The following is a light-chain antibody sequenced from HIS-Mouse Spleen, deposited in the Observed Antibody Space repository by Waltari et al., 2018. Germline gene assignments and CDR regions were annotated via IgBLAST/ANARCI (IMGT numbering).Light chain of an antibody. CDR1: SSDVGSYNL. J-gene: IGLJ3*02. CDR2: EGS. V-gene: IGLV2-23*01. Sequence: QSALTQPASVAGSPGQSLTTPCTGTSSDVGSYNLVSGYEQHPGKAPKLMIYEGSKRPSGVSDRFSGSKSGNTASLTISGLQAEDEADYYCCSYAGSSTLVFGGGTKLTVL. CDR3: CSYAGSSTLV.